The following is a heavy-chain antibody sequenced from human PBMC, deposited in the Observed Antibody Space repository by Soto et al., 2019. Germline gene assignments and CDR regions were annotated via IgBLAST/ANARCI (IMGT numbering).Heavy chain of an antibody. V-gene: IGHV3-30-3*01. D-gene: IGHD6-19*01. CDR1: GFTFSSYA. Sequence: GGSLRLSCAASGFTFSSYAMHWVRQAPGKGLEWVAVISYDGSNKYYADSVKGRFTISRDNSKNTLYLQMNSLRAEDTAVYYCARGDRIAVAGFDYWGQGTLVTVSS. CDR2: ISYDGSNK. CDR3: ARGDRIAVAGFDY. J-gene: IGHJ4*02.